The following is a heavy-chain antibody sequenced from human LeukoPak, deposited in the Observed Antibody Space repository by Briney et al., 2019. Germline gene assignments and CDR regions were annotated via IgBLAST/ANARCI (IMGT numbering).Heavy chain of an antibody. D-gene: IGHD6-19*01. V-gene: IGHV4-61*01. CDR1: GGSVSSGSYY. Sequence: SETLSLTCTVSGGSVSSGSYYWSWIRQPPGKGLEWIGYIYYSGSTNYNPSLKSRVTISVDTSKNQFSLKLSSVTAADTAVYYCARVSPYSSGWLFDYWGQGTLVTVSS. CDR3: ARVSPYSSGWLFDY. CDR2: IYYSGST. J-gene: IGHJ4*02.